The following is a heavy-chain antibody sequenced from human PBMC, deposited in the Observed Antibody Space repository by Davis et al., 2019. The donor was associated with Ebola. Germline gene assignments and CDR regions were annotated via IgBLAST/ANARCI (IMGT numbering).Heavy chain of an antibody. CDR1: GGSVSSGSYY. CDR2: IYYSGST. D-gene: IGHD1-26*01. CDR3: ARRRVVGATGTDY. J-gene: IGHJ4*02. V-gene: IGHV4-61*01. Sequence: SETLSLTCTVSGGSVSSGSYYWSWIRQPPGKGLEWIGYIYYSGSTNYNPSLKSRVTISVDTSKNQFSLKLSSVTAADTAVYYCARRRVVGATGTDYWGQGTLVTVSS.